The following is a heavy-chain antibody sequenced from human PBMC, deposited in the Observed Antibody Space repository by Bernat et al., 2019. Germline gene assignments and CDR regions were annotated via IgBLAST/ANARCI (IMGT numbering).Heavy chain of an antibody. J-gene: IGHJ3*02. D-gene: IGHD3-9*01. CDR3: AKGGLRYFDWLRADDAFDI. CDR1: GFSFSSYG. Sequence: QVQLVESGGGVVQPGRSLRLSCAVSGFSFSSYGMHWVRQAPGKGLEWVAVISYDGSNKYYADSVKGRFTISRDNSKNTLYLQMNSLRAEDTAVYYCAKGGLRYFDWLRADDAFDIWGQGTMVTVSS. CDR2: ISYDGSNK. V-gene: IGHV3-30*18.